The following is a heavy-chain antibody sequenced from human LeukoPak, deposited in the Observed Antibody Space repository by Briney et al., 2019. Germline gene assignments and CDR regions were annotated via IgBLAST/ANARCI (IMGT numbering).Heavy chain of an antibody. CDR3: ARRSGFGSSSSYYYMDV. D-gene: IGHD6-6*01. Sequence: KAGESLKISCKGSGYSFTSYWIGWVRQMPGKGLEWMGIIYPGDSDTRYSPSFQGQVTISANKSISTAYLQWSSLKASDTASYYCARRSGFGSSSSYYYMDVWGKGTTVTVSS. CDR1: GYSFTSYW. J-gene: IGHJ6*03. CDR2: IYPGDSDT. V-gene: IGHV5-51*01.